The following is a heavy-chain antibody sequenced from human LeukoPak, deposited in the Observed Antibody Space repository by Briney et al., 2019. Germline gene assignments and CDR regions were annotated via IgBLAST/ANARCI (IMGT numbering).Heavy chain of an antibody. Sequence: ASVKVSCKASGYTFTSYDINWVRQATGQGLEWMGWMNPNSGNTGYAQKFQGRVTMTRNTSISTAYMELSSLRSEDTAVYYCARGAPTQYYDFWSGYYTSEPHYYYGKDVWGQGTTVTVSS. D-gene: IGHD3-3*01. CDR1: GYTFTSYD. CDR2: MNPNSGNT. V-gene: IGHV1-8*01. CDR3: ARGAPTQYYDFWSGYYTSEPHYYYGKDV. J-gene: IGHJ6*02.